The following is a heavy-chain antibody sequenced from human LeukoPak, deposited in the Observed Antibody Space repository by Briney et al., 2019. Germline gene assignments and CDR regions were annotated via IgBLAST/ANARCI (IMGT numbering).Heavy chain of an antibody. CDR1: GGSISSYY. CDR3: ARGAQQVAVADDAFDI. Sequence: SETLSLTCTVSGGSISSYYWSWIRQPQGKGLEWIGYIYYSGSTNYNPSLKSRVTISVDTSKNQFSLKLSSVTAADTAVYYCARGAQQVAVADDAFDIWGQGTMVTVSS. J-gene: IGHJ3*02. V-gene: IGHV4-59*08. CDR2: IYYSGST. D-gene: IGHD6-19*01.